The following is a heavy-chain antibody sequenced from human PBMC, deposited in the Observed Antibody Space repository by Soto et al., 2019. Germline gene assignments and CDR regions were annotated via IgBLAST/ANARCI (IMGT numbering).Heavy chain of an antibody. CDR2: IFYSGST. CDR1: GGPISGDYY. Sequence: SETLSLTCNVSGGPISGDYYWTWIRQPPGKGLEWIGYIFYSGSTYYNPSLKSRVTMSVDTSKNQFSLRLSSVTAADTAVYYCARGGERITIFGVVIRPYYYGMDVWGQGTTVTVSS. V-gene: IGHV4-30-4*01. D-gene: IGHD3-3*01. CDR3: ARGGERITIFGVVIRPYYYGMDV. J-gene: IGHJ6*02.